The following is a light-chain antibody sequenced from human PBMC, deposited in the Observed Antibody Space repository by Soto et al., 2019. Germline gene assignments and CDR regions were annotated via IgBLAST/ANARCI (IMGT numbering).Light chain of an antibody. CDR3: QQYNTYPIT. J-gene: IGKJ4*01. Sequence: DIQMTQSPSTLSASVGERVTITCRASQSITTWLSWYQQKPGKAPKLLIYKAASLEGGVPSRFSGSGSVTEFNIILSSLQPDDFATYYCQQYNTYPITFGGGTKVEIK. V-gene: IGKV1-5*03. CDR1: QSITTW. CDR2: KAA.